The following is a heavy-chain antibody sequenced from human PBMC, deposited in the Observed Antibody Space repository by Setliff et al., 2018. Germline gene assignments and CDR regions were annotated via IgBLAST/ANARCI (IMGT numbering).Heavy chain of an antibody. CDR2: IYSDGRS. CDR3: VRVGREYGDSGGHDAFRN. D-gene: IGHD4-17*01. J-gene: IGHJ1*01. V-gene: IGHV4-4*07. CDR1: GASVINYY. Sequence: PSETLSLTCNVYGASVINYYWNWIRQSAGEGLEWLGRIYSDGRSSYNPSLKSRISMSLDASKNEIFLKMSSLTAADTARYYCVRVGREYGDSGGHDAFRNWDQGKMVTVSS.